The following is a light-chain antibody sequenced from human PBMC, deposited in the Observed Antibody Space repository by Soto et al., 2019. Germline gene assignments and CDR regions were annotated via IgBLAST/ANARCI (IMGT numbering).Light chain of an antibody. CDR1: SSDVGNYDL. Sequence: QSALTQPASVSGSPGQSITISCTGTSSDVGNYDLVSWYQQHPGEAPKLLIYEVTERPSGVSIRFSGSKSHYTASLTISGLQAEDEADYYCSFYAGRGVGVFGGGTKVTVL. J-gene: IGLJ2*01. CDR3: SFYAGRGVGV. CDR2: EVT. V-gene: IGLV2-23*02.